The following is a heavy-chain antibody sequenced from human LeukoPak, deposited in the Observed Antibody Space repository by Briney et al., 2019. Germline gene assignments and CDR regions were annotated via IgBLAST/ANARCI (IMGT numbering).Heavy chain of an antibody. V-gene: IGHV3-7*05. D-gene: IGHD5-18*01. J-gene: IGHJ4*02. CDR3: ARAKRYSYVDY. CDR2: IKQDGSGK. Sequence: GGSLRLSCAASGFTFTTYWMSWVRQAPGKGLEWVANIKQDGSGKYYVDSVKGRFTISRDNAKNSLYLQMNSLRAEDTAVYYCARAKRYSYVDYWGQGTLVTVSS. CDR1: GFTFTTYW.